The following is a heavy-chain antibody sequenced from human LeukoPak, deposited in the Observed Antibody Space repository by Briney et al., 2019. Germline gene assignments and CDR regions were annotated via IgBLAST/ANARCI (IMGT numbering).Heavy chain of an antibody. Sequence: PGGSLRLSCAASGFTFSGYWMSWVRQTPEKGLEWVATIKQDGSEIYYVDSVKGRFTISRDNAGNSLYLQMNSLRADDTAVYYCARDKIVGPTTLDYWGQGTLVTVSS. CDR1: GFTFSGYW. J-gene: IGHJ4*02. V-gene: IGHV3-7*01. D-gene: IGHD1-26*01. CDR2: IKQDGSEI. CDR3: ARDKIVGPTTLDY.